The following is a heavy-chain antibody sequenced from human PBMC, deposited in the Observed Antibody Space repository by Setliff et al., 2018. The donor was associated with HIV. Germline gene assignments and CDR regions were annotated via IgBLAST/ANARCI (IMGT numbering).Heavy chain of an antibody. D-gene: IGHD5-12*01. V-gene: IGHV1-18*01. CDR1: GYTFTKFD. CDR3: AREGGGYDLNWFDP. Sequence: ASVKVSCKASGYTFTKFDINWVRQATGQGLEWMGWMNPNNGNTNYAQKLQGRVTMTTDTSTSTAYMELRSLTSDDTAVYYCAREGGGYDLNWFDPWGQGTLVTVSS. CDR2: MNPNNGNT. J-gene: IGHJ5*02.